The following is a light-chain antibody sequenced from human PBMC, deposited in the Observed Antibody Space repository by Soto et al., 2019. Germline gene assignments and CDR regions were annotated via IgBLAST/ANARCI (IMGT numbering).Light chain of an antibody. J-gene: IGKJ2*01. CDR2: GAS. CDR1: QSIDMY. V-gene: IGKV1-39*01. CDR3: QQSWHSFRT. Sequence: TQSPSSLSASVGDRVTLTXXXSQSIDMYLSWYQQKPGKAPRLLIYGASNLQSGVPSRFSGSGSGTDFTLTISSLQPEDFATYYCQQSWHSFRTFGQGTKLEIK.